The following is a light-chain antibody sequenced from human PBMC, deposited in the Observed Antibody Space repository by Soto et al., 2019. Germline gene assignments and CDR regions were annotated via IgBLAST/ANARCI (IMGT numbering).Light chain of an antibody. CDR3: QDDSNYPWK. CDR1: QTISNW. V-gene: IGKV1-5*03. Sequence: DLQMSQSPSTLSASVGDRVTITCRASQTISNWLAWYQQKPGKAPNLLIYSTSGIQTAVPLRFSGSRSVTEFTPTITSLLPNDLAKYDCQDDSNYPWKFGKETKVLIK. J-gene: IGKJ1*01. CDR2: STS.